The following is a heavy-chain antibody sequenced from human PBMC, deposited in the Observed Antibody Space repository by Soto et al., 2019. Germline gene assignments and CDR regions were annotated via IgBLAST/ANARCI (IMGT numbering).Heavy chain of an antibody. J-gene: IGHJ6*03. CDR2: ISGSGGST. CDR1: GFTFSSYA. D-gene: IGHD4-17*01. V-gene: IGHV3-23*01. Sequence: PGGSLRLSCAASGFTFSSYAMSWVRQAPGKGLEWVSAISGSGGSTYYADSVKGRFTISRDNSKNTLYLQMNSLRAEDTAVYYCAKYARTVHYYYYYMDVWGKGTTVTVSS. CDR3: AKYARTVHYYYYYMDV.